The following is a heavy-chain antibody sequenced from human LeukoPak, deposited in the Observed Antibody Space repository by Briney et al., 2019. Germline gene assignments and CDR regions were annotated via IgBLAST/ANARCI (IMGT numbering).Heavy chain of an antibody. CDR3: ASIDHHVDTATVTYHYYMDV. J-gene: IGHJ6*03. CDR1: GASINNYY. D-gene: IGHD5-18*01. CDR2: IYYSGST. Sequence: PSEPLSLTCTVSGASINNYYWSWIRQPPGKGLEFIGYIYYSGSTSYNPSLKSRVTISVDTSKNQFSLKLTSVTAADTAVYYCASIDHHVDTATVTYHYYMDVWGKGTTVTVSS. V-gene: IGHV4-59*01.